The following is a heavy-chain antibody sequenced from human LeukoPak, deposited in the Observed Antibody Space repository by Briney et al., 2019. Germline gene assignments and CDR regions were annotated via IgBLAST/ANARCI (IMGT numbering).Heavy chain of an antibody. Sequence: GGSLRLSCAASGFTFSSYNMNWVRQAPGKGLEWVGRIKSKTDGGTTDYAAPVKGRFTISRDDSKNTLYLQMNSLRAEDTAVYYCAKEDGMDGGYYFDYWGQGTLVTVSS. CDR2: IKSKTDGGTT. D-gene: IGHD3-16*01. CDR3: AKEDGMDGGYYFDY. CDR1: GFTFSSYN. V-gene: IGHV3-15*01. J-gene: IGHJ4*02.